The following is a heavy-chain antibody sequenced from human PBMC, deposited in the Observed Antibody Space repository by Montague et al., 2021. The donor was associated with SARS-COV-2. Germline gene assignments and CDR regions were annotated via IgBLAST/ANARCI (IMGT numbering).Heavy chain of an antibody. V-gene: IGHV1-8*01. CDR2: MNPNSGNT. J-gene: IGHJ6*02. CDR1: GYTFTSYD. CDR3: ARGEVITIFGVVINYYGMDV. D-gene: IGHD3-3*01. Sequence: SVKVSCKASGYTFTSYDINWVRQATGQGLGWMGWMNPNSGNTGYAQKFQGRVTMTRNTSISTAYMELSSLRSEDTAVYYCARGEVITIFGVVINYYGMDVWGQGTTVTVSS.